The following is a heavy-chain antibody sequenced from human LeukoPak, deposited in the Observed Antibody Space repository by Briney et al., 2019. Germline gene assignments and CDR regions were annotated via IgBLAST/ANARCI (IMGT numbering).Heavy chain of an antibody. J-gene: IGHJ5*02. CDR2: IYSGGST. CDR3: ASHRLKWTT. D-gene: IGHD3/OR15-3a*01. CDR1: GFTFSSYA. V-gene: IGHV3-53*01. Sequence: PGGSLRLSCAASGFTFSSYAMSWVRQAPGKGLEWVSVIYSGGSTYYADSVKGRFTISRDNSKNTLYLQMNSLRAEDTAVYYCASHRLKWTTWGQGTLVTVSS.